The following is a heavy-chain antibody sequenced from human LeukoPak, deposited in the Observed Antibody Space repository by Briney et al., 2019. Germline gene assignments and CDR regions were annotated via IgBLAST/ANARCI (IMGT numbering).Heavy chain of an antibody. J-gene: IGHJ3*02. CDR3: AKHPAFDI. V-gene: IGHV3-74*03. CDR2: INSDGTGT. Sequence: GGSLRLSCAASGFTFSSHWMHWVRQAPGKGPVWVSRINSDGTGTMYADSVKGRFTISRDNAKNTLYLQMNSLRAEDTAVYYCAKHPAFDIWGQGTMVTVSS. CDR1: GFTFSSHW.